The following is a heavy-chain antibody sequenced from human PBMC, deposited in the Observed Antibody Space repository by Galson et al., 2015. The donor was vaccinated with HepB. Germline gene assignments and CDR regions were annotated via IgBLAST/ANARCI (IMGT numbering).Heavy chain of an antibody. D-gene: IGHD2-21*01. CDR1: GYTFTSYA. CDR2: ISPYHGKT. Sequence: SVKVSCKASGYTFTSYAISWVRQAPGQGLEWMGWISPYHGKTNYAQKFQGRVTMTTDTSTSTAYMELRSLRSEDTAVYYCARGHYSDFGSDFDVWGQGTPVTVSS. V-gene: IGHV1-18*01. J-gene: IGHJ6*02. CDR3: ARGHYSDFGSDFDV.